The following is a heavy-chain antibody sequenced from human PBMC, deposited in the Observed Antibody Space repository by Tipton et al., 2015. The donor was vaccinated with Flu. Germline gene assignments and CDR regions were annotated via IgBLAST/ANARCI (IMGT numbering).Heavy chain of an antibody. CDR2: IHSAGSRT. Sequence: SLRLSCAASGFTFSSYYMHWVRQAPGKGLVWVSRIHSAGSRTTYADSVKARFTISRDNVKNTLYLQMNSLRAEDTAVYYCARSSHQGDAFDIWGQGTVVTVSS. D-gene: IGHD6-19*01. J-gene: IGHJ3*02. CDR1: GFTFSSYY. CDR3: ARSSHQGDAFDI. V-gene: IGHV3-74*01.